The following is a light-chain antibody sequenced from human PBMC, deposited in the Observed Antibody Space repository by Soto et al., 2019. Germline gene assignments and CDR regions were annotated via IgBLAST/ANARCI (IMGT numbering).Light chain of an antibody. Sequence: QSALTQPASVSGSPGQSITISCTGTSSDVGDYNYVSWYRQHPGKAPKLMIYEVSNRPSGVSNRFSGSKSGNTASLTISGLQAEDEADYYCSSYTRYNTYVFGTGTKLTVL. CDR3: SSYTRYNTYV. CDR2: EVS. V-gene: IGLV2-14*01. CDR1: SSDVGDYNY. J-gene: IGLJ1*01.